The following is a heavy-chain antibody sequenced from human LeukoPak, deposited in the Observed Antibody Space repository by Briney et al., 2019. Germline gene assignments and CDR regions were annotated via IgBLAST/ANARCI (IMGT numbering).Heavy chain of an antibody. CDR1: GFTFDDYA. V-gene: IGHV3-9*01. CDR2: ISWNSGSI. CDR3: ARDSGDYTQYYHYYMDV. D-gene: IGHD4-17*01. Sequence: GGSLRLSCAASGFTFDDYAMHWVRQAPGKGLEWVSGISWNSGSIGYADSVKGRFTISRDNSKNTLYLQMNSLRVEDTAVYYCARDSGDYTQYYHYYMDVWGKGTTVTVSS. J-gene: IGHJ6*03.